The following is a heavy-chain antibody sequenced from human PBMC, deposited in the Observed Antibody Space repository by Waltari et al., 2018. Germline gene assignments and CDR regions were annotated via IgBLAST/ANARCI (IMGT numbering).Heavy chain of an antibody. V-gene: IGHV1-2*06. Sequence: QVQLVQSGAEVKKPGASVKVSCKASGYTFTGYYMHWVRQAPGQGLEWMGRINPNSGGTNYAQKFQGRVTMTRDTSISTAYMELSRLRSDDTAVYYCARDAELYSSSWFSNDYHLYWGQGTLVTVSS. CDR2: INPNSGGT. J-gene: IGHJ4*02. CDR1: GYTFTGYY. CDR3: ARDAELYSSSWFSNDYHLY. D-gene: IGHD6-13*01.